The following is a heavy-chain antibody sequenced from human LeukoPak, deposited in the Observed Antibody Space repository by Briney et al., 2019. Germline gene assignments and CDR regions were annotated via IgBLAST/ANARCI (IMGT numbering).Heavy chain of an antibody. D-gene: IGHD5-18*01. J-gene: IGHJ4*02. Sequence: GASVKLSCKVSVYTRTELSMHWVRQAPGQGLEWMGGFDPDDGETIYAQTFHGRVTMTEDTSTDTAYMELSSLRSDDTAMYYCASSTPPGYSYGYSYFDYWGQGTLVTVSS. CDR3: ASSTPPGYSYGYSYFDY. V-gene: IGHV1-24*01. CDR1: VYTRTELS. CDR2: FDPDDGET.